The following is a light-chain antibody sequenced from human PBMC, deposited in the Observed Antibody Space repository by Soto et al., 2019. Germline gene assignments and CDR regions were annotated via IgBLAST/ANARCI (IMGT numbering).Light chain of an antibody. CDR1: QSIRSNY. J-gene: IGKJ1*01. V-gene: IGKV3-20*01. Sequence: ETVLTQSPGTLSLSPGERATLSCRASQSIRSNYLAWYRQTPGQAPRLLIYGASNRATGIPDRFSGSGSGTDFTLIISRQEPEDFALYYCQQYGSSPWTVGQGTKVEIK. CDR2: GAS. CDR3: QQYGSSPWT.